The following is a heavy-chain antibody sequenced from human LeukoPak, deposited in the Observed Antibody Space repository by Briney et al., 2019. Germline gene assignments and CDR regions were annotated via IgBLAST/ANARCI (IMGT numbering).Heavy chain of an antibody. V-gene: IGHV3-64*01. CDR1: GFTFSSYA. Sequence: GGSLRLPCAASGFTFSSYAMHWVRQAPGKGLEYVSAISSNGGSTYYANSVKGRFTISRDNSKNTLYLQMGSLRAEDMAVYYCARGTAMVRGVTTIFDYWGQGTLVTVSS. J-gene: IGHJ4*02. D-gene: IGHD3-10*01. CDR3: ARGTAMVRGVTTIFDY. CDR2: ISSNGGST.